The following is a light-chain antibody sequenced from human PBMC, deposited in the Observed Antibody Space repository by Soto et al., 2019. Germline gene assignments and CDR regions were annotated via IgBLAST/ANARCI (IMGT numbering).Light chain of an antibody. CDR2: AIS. Sequence: DIEMTQSPSSLFAFVGDRVTITCRASQSISTFLSWYQQKPGKAPKLLIYAISTLHSGVPSRFSASGSGTEFTLTISSLQPEDFAIYYCQQSYSSPRTFGQGTKVEI. CDR3: QQSYSSPRT. V-gene: IGKV1-39*01. CDR1: QSISTF. J-gene: IGKJ1*01.